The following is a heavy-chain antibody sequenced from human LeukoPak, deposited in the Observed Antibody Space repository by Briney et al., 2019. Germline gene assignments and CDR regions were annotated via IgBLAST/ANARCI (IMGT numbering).Heavy chain of an antibody. CDR2: IIPIFGTA. CDR3: ARYSGSPPPPGAFDI. CDR1: GGTFSSYA. J-gene: IGHJ3*02. V-gene: IGHV1-69*05. Sequence: ASVKVSCKASGGTFSSYAISWVRQAPGQGLEWMGGIIPIFGTANYAQKFQGRVTITTDESTSTAYMELSSLRSEDTAVYYCARYSGSPPPPGAFDIWGQGTMVTVSS. D-gene: IGHD1-26*01.